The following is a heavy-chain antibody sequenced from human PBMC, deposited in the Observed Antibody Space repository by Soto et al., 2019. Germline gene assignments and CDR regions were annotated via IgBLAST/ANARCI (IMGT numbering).Heavy chain of an antibody. CDR2: IYYSGST. J-gene: IGHJ6*02. V-gene: IGHV4-59*01. Sequence: QVQLQESGPGLVKPSETLSLTCTVSGGSISSYYWSWIRQTPGKGLEWIGYIYYSGSTNYNPSLKSRVTISVDTSKNQFSLKLSSVTAADTAVYYCARDQGWDDYYYGMDVWGQGTTVTVSS. CDR1: GGSISSYY. D-gene: IGHD1-26*01. CDR3: ARDQGWDDYYYGMDV.